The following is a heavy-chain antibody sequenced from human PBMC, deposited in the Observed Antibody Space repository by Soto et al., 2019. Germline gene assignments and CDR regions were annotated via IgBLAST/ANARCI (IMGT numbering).Heavy chain of an antibody. Sequence: SETLSRSCTVSGGSISSYYWSWIRQPAGKGLEWIGRIYTSGSTNYNPSLKSRVTMSVDTSKNQFSLKLSSVTAADTAVYYCARDKIEYPPLYYFDSWCQGTLLPVSS. CDR1: GGSISSYY. J-gene: IGHJ4*02. CDR2: IYTSGST. CDR3: ARDKIEYPPLYYFDS. D-gene: IGHD2-2*01. V-gene: IGHV4-4*07.